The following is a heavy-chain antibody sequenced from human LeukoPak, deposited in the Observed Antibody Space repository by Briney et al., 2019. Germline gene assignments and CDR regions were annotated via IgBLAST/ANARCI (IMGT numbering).Heavy chain of an antibody. J-gene: IGHJ4*02. CDR3: ARDQTALWGVDY. Sequence: ASVKVSCKASGYTFTGYYMHWVRQAPGQGLEWIGWINPNSGGTNYAQKFQGRVTMTRDTSISTAYMELSRLRSDDTAVYYCARDQTALWGVDYWGQGTLVTVSS. CDR1: GYTFTGYY. V-gene: IGHV1-2*02. D-gene: IGHD2-21*01. CDR2: INPNSGGT.